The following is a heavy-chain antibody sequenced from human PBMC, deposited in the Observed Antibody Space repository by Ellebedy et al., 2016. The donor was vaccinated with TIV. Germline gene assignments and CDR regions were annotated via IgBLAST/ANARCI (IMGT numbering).Heavy chain of an antibody. Sequence: SETLSLTCAVYGGSFSGYYWSWIRQPPGKGLEWIGYIYYSGSTYYSPSLKSRLTISLDTSKNHFSLKLSSVTAADTAVYYCARGQATIASRRVPNWFDPWGQGSLVTVSS. CDR1: GGSFSGYY. CDR2: IYYSGST. V-gene: IGHV4-34*09. D-gene: IGHD6-6*01. J-gene: IGHJ5*02. CDR3: ARGQATIASRRVPNWFDP.